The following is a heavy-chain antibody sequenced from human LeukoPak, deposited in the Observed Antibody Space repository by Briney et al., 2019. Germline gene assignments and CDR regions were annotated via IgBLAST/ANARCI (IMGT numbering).Heavy chain of an antibody. CDR1: GFTFSSYA. J-gene: IGHJ6*02. V-gene: IGHV3-23*01. D-gene: IGHD3-22*01. CDR2: ISGSGGST. Sequence: GGSPRLSCAASGFTFSSYAMSWVRQAPGKGLEWVSAISGSGGSTYYADSVKGRFTISRDNSKNTLYLQMNSLRAEGTAVYYCAKDLWSNYGDSSGLNNHYYYGMDVWGQGTTVTVSS. CDR3: AKDLWSNYGDSSGLNNHYYYGMDV.